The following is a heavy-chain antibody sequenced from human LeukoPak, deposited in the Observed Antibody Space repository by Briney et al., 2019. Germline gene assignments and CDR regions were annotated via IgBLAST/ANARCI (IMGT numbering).Heavy chain of an antibody. J-gene: IGHJ3*02. CDR1: GFTFSRYG. Sequence: GGSLRLSCAASGFTFSRYGMHWVRQAPGKGLEWVAVISYDGSNKYYADSVKGRFTISRDNSKNTLYLQMNSLRAEDTAVYYCAKEERFGEGNDAFDIWGQGTMVTVSS. V-gene: IGHV3-30*18. CDR2: ISYDGSNK. CDR3: AKEERFGEGNDAFDI. D-gene: IGHD3-10*01.